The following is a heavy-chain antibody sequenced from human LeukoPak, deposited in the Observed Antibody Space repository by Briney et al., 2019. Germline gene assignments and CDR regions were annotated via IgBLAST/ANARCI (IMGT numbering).Heavy chain of an antibody. Sequence: SETLSLTCTVSGGSISSYYWSWIRQPPGKGLEWIGYIYYSGSTNYNPSLKSRVTISVDTSKNQFSLKLSSVTAADTAVYYCARVGYSYGYYYYGMDVWGQGTTVTVSS. D-gene: IGHD5-18*01. J-gene: IGHJ6*02. CDR3: ARVGYSYGYYYYGMDV. CDR1: GGSISSYY. CDR2: IYYSGST. V-gene: IGHV4-59*01.